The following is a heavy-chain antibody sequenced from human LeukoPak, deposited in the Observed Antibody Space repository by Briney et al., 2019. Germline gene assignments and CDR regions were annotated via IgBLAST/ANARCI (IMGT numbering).Heavy chain of an antibody. Sequence: SETLSLTCAVSGDPINSIDWWSWVRQSPARGLEWIGEIYHSGGTNYNPSLKSRVTISVDTSKNQFSLKLSSVTAADTAVYYCARRYSGSYYLASAFDIWGQGTMVTVSS. CDR1: GDPINSIDW. CDR2: IYHSGGT. V-gene: IGHV4-4*02. CDR3: ARRYSGSYYLASAFDI. D-gene: IGHD1-26*01. J-gene: IGHJ3*02.